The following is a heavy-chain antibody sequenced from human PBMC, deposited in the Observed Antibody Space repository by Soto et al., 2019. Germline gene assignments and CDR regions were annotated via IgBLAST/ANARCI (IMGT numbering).Heavy chain of an antibody. V-gene: IGHV1-3*01. CDR2: INAGNGNT. CDR3: ARDRNGVDP. CDR1: GYTFTSYA. J-gene: IGHJ5*02. Sequence: QVQLVQSGAEVKKPGASVKVSCKASGYTFTSYAMHWVRQAPGQRLEWMGWINAGNGNTKYSQKLQGRVTITRDTSASTVDMELSSLRSEDTAVYYCARDRNGVDPWGQGTLVTVSS.